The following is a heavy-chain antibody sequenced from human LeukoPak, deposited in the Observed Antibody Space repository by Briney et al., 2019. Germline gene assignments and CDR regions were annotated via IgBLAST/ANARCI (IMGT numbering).Heavy chain of an antibody. D-gene: IGHD2-15*01. Sequence: ASVKVSCKVSGYTLTELSIHWVRQAPGKGLEWMGGFDPEDGETIYAQKFQGRVTMTEDTSTDTAYMELSSLRSDDTAVYYCATGSCYDWKPLEHNWFDPWGQGTLVAVSS. CDR1: GYTLTELS. J-gene: IGHJ5*02. V-gene: IGHV1-24*01. CDR3: ATGSCYDWKPLEHNWFDP. CDR2: FDPEDGET.